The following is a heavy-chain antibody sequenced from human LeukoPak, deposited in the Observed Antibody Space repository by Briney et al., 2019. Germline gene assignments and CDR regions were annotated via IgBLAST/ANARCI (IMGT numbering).Heavy chain of an antibody. J-gene: IGHJ4*02. V-gene: IGHV1-46*01. Sequence: ASVKVSCKASGYTFTYYNIHWVRQPPGQGLGRMGIINPSGGSTSYAQKFQGRVTMTSDTSTSTVYMELSSLRSEDTAVYYCARKAGGSYRLDYWGQGSLVTVSS. D-gene: IGHD1-26*01. CDR1: GYTFTYYN. CDR3: ARKAGGSYRLDY. CDR2: INPSGGST.